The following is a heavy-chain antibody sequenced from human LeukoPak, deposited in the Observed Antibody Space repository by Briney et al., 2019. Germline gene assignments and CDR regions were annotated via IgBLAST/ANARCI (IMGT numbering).Heavy chain of an antibody. J-gene: IGHJ4*02. CDR3: ARARGYCSGGSCYPDY. D-gene: IGHD2-15*01. CDR2: INHSAST. Sequence: SETLSLTCAVYGGSFSGYYWSWIRQPPGKGLEWIGEINHSASTNYNTSLKSRVTISVDTSKNQFSLKLSSVNAADTAVYYCARARGYCSGGSCYPDYWGQGTLVTVSS. CDR1: GGSFSGYY. V-gene: IGHV4-34*01.